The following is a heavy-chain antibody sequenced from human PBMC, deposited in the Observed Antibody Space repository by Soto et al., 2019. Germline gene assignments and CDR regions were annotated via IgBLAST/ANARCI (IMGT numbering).Heavy chain of an antibody. D-gene: IGHD1-1*01. CDR1: GFSLSTSGVG. V-gene: IGHV2-5*02. J-gene: IGHJ4*02. CDR2: IFWDDDK. Sequence: VSGPTLVNPTQTLTLTCTFSGFSLSTSGVGVGWIRQPPGKALEWLGIIFWDDDKRYRPSLKRRLSITKDTSKNQLVLTMTNMDPVDTATYYCAHLPWKELWPRAPVVNWGQGTPVTVSS. CDR3: AHLPWKELWPRAPVVN.